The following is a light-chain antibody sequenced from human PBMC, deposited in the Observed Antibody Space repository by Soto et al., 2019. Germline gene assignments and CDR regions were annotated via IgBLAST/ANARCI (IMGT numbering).Light chain of an antibody. CDR3: QQYNNWPRT. Sequence: EIVMTQSPATLSVSPGERATLSCRASQSVSSNLAWYQQKPGQAPRLLIYGASTRATGIPARFSGSGSGTEFTLTISSLLSEDFAVYYCQQYNNWPRTFGQATKVDIK. CDR1: QSVSSN. J-gene: IGKJ1*01. V-gene: IGKV3-15*01. CDR2: GAS.